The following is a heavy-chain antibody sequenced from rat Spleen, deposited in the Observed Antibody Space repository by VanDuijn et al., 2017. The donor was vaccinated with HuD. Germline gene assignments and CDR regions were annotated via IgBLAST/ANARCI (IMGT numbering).Heavy chain of an antibody. CDR2: ISAGGGNT. V-gene: IGHV5-25*01. CDR1: GFTFSAYY. CDR3: ARELDQFDF. Sequence: EVHLVESGGGLVQPGRPMKLSCAASGFTFSAYYMAWVRQAPTRGLEWVASISAGGGNTYYRDSVKGRFTISRDNAKSTLSLQMDSLRSEDTATYYCARELDQFDFWGQGVLVTVSS. J-gene: IGHJ2*01.